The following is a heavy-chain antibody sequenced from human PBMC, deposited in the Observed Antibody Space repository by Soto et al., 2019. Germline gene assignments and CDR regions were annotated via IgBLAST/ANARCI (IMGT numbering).Heavy chain of an antibody. J-gene: IGHJ5*02. D-gene: IGHD6-19*01. V-gene: IGHV4-39*01. CDR2: IYYIGTT. Sequence: QPQLQESGPGLVKPSETLSLTCTVSSGSISSSGYYWGWIRQPPGKGLEWVGSIYYIGTTYYNPSRKGQVTISVATSKNQFSLKLSSVTAADTAVYYCASPAPLRGTVAGSVNWFDPWGQATLVTVSS. CDR1: SGSISSSGYY. CDR3: ASPAPLRGTVAGSVNWFDP.